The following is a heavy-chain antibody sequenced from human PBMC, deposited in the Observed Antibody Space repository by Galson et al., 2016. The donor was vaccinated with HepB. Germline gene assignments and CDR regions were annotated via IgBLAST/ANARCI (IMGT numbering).Heavy chain of an antibody. CDR1: GFTFSAYW. CDR3: ARAQEFTSMAHIYYGMDV. Sequence: SLRLSCAASGFTFSAYWMTWVRQAPGKGLEWVANIKQDGTEKYYVDSVKGRFTISRDSATNSLFLQMNSLRVEDTAMYYCARAQEFTSMAHIYYGMDVWGQGTTVTVSS. CDR2: IKQDGTEK. D-gene: IGHD3-10*01. J-gene: IGHJ6*02. V-gene: IGHV3-7*03.